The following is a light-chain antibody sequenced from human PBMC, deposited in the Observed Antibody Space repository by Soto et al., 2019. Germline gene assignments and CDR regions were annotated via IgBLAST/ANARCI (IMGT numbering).Light chain of an antibody. CDR3: QSYDSSLSHVV. CDR2: GDN. CDR1: SSNIGSYYD. J-gene: IGLJ2*01. Sequence: QPVLTQPPSVSGAPGQRVTIPCTGSSSNIGSYYDVHWYQQLPGTVPKLLIYGDNNRPSGVPDRFSGSKSGTSASLAITGLQAEDEANYYCQSYDSSLSHVVFGGGTKLTVL. V-gene: IGLV1-40*01.